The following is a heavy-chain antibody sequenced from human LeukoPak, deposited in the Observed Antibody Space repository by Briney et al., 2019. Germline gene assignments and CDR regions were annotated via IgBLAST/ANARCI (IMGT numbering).Heavy chain of an antibody. J-gene: IGHJ6*02. CDR3: ARDTKGYCSGGSCYYGMDV. V-gene: IGHV3-21*01. D-gene: IGHD2-15*01. Sequence: GGSLRLSCAASGFTFSSYGMHWVRQAPGKGLEWVSSISSSSSYIYYADSVKGRFTISRDNAKNSLYLQMNSLRAEDTAVYYCARDTKGYCSGGSCYYGMDVWGQGTTVTVSS. CDR1: GFTFSSYG. CDR2: ISSSSSYI.